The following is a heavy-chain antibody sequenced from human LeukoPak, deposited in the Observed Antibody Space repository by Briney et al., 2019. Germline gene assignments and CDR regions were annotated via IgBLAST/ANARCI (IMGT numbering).Heavy chain of an antibody. D-gene: IGHD5-18*01. CDR2: IYYSGST. V-gene: IGHV4-31*03. J-gene: IGHJ4*02. CDR1: GGSLSSGGYY. Sequence: PSETLSLTCTVSGGSLSSGGYYWSWIRQHPGKGLEWIGYIYYSGSTYYNPSLKSRVTISVDTAKNQFSLKLSSVTAADTPVYYCARAGTAMVHGVFDYWGKGTLVAVSS. CDR3: ARAGTAMVHGVFDY.